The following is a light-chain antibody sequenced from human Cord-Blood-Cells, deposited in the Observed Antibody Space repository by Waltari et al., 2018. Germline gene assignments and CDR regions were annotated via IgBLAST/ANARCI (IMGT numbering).Light chain of an antibody. Sequence: QSALTQPRSVSGSPGQSVTISCTGTSSDVGGYNYVSWYQQHPGKAPKLMIYDVSKRPPGVPVRFSGSKSGNTAALTISGLQAEDEADYYCCSYAGSDTYVFGTGTKVTVL. J-gene: IGLJ1*01. V-gene: IGLV2-11*01. CDR1: SSDVGGYNY. CDR3: CSYAGSDTYV. CDR2: DVS.